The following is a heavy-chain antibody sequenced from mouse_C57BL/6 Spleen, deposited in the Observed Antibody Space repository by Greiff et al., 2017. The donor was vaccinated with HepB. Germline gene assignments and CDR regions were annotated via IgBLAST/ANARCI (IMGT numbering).Heavy chain of an antibody. Sequence: QVQLKQPGAELVRPGTSVKLSCKASGYTFTSYCMHWVKQRPGQGLEWIGVIDPSDSYTNYNQKFKGKATLTVDTSSSTAYMQLSSLTSEDSAVYYCARSGHMDDWGQGTSVTVSS. CDR1: GYTFTSYC. J-gene: IGHJ4*01. D-gene: IGHD3-2*02. V-gene: IGHV1-59*01. CDR3: ARSGHMDD. CDR2: IDPSDSYT.